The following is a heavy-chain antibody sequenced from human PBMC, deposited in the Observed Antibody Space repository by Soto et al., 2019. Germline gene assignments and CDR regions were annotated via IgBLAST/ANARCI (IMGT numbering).Heavy chain of an antibody. Sequence: SETLSLTFTVSGVSISSGGYYWSWIRQHPGKGLEWIGYFYYSATTYYNPSLKSRVTISVDTSKNQFSLKLSSVTAADTAVYYCAREPLTWGQGTLVTVSS. CDR3: AREPLT. J-gene: IGHJ4*02. V-gene: IGHV4-31*03. CDR2: FYYSATT. CDR1: GVSISSGGYY.